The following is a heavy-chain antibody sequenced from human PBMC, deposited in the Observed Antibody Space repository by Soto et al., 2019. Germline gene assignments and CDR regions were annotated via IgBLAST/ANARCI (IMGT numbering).Heavy chain of an antibody. Sequence: LRLSCAASGLIFSNYAMHWVRQAPGKGLEWVAVISRDGSNIYYTDSVKGRFTISRDNSKNTLYLQMNSLRAEDTAVYYCTKDHMGFYGSGSYFSIWGQGTLVT. D-gene: IGHD3-10*01. CDR1: GLIFSNYA. J-gene: IGHJ3*02. CDR3: TKDHMGFYGSGSYFSI. V-gene: IGHV3-30*18. CDR2: ISRDGSNI.